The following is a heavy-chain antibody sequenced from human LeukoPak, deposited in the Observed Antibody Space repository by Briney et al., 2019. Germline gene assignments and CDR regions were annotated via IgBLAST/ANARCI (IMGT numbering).Heavy chain of an antibody. CDR2: IIPILGIA. D-gene: IGHD6-19*01. J-gene: IGHJ5*02. Sequence: SVKVSCKASGGTFSSYAISWVRQAPGQGLEWMGRIIPILGIANYAQKFQGRVTITADKSTSTAYMELSSLRSEDTAVYYCARSIAVAANWFDPWGQGTLVTVSS. V-gene: IGHV1-69*04. CDR3: ARSIAVAANWFDP. CDR1: GGTFSSYA.